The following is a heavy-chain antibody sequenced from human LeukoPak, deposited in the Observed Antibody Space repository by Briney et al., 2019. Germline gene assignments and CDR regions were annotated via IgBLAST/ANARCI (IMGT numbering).Heavy chain of an antibody. CDR2: IYYSGST. CDR3: ARKMRNWNYVHYFDY. V-gene: IGHV4-39*01. D-gene: IGHD1-7*01. J-gene: IGHJ4*02. CDR1: GGSISSSSYY. Sequence: SETLSLTCTVSGGSISSSSYYWGWIRQPPGTGLEWIGNIYYSGSTYYNPSLKSRVTVSVDTSKNQFSLKLSSVTAADTAVYYCARKMRNWNYVHYFDYWGQGTLVTVSS.